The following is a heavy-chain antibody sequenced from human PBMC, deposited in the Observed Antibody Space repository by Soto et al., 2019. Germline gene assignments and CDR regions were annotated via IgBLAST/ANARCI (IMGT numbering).Heavy chain of an antibody. Sequence: SETLSLTCTVSGGSISSADYYWSWIRQAPGRGLEWIGYIHSSGSIYYNPSLKSRATMSIDTAGNQFSLKVSSGTVADTAVYYCASDLDGLNDDTSGPFPRPGWGQGTLVTVSS. CDR3: ASDLDGLNDDTSGPFPRPG. J-gene: IGHJ1*01. CDR2: IHSSGSI. CDR1: GGSISSADYY. D-gene: IGHD3-22*01. V-gene: IGHV4-30-4*01.